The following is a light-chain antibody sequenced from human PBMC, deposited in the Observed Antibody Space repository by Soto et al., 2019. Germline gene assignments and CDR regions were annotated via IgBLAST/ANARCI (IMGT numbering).Light chain of an antibody. Sequence: ILMTQSQISLPVTPGEPASISCRSSQSLLHSNGYNYLDWYLQKPGQSPQLLIYLGSNRSSGVPDRFSGSGSGTDFTLKISRVEAEDVGVYYCMQALQTPLTFGGGTKVDI. CDR1: QSLLHSNGYNY. J-gene: IGKJ4*01. CDR2: LGS. V-gene: IGKV2-28*01. CDR3: MQALQTPLT.